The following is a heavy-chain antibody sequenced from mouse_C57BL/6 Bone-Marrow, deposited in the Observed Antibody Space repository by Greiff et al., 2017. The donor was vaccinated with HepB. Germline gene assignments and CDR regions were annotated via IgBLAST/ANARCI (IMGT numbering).Heavy chain of an antibody. V-gene: IGHV3-6*01. CDR1: GYSITSGYY. CDR3: ARVVYYGSSYEDYAMDY. CDR2: ISYDGSN. D-gene: IGHD1-1*01. J-gene: IGHJ4*01. Sequence: ESGPGLVKPSQSLSLTCSVTGYSITSGYYWNWIRQFPGNKLEWMGYISYDGSNNYNPSLKNRISITRDTSKNQFFLKLNSVTTEDTATYYCARVVYYGSSYEDYAMDYWGQGTSVTVSS.